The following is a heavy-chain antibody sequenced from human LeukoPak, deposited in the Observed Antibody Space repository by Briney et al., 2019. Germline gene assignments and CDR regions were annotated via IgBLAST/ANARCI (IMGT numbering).Heavy chain of an antibody. CDR2: ISYDGSNK. V-gene: IGHV3-30-3*01. CDR3: AKDEWILCY. J-gene: IGHJ4*02. CDR1: GFTFSSYA. Sequence: GGSLRLSCAASGFTFSSYAMHWVRQAPGKGLEWVAVISYDGSNKYYADSVKGRFTISRDNSKNTLYLQMNSLRAEDTAVYYCAKDEWILCYWGQGTLVTVSS. D-gene: IGHD2-2*03.